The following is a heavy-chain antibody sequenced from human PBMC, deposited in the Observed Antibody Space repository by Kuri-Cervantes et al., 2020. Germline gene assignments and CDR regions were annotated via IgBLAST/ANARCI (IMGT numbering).Heavy chain of an antibody. D-gene: IGHD6-6*01. CDR3: AKDRTGSSYYFDY. V-gene: IGHV3-43*01. J-gene: IGHJ4*02. CDR2: ISWDGSGT. Sequence: LSLTCAASGFTFEHSPMYWVRQSPTKGLEWVSVISWDGSGTDYADSVKGRFTVSRDNSKNSLYLQMNSLRAEDTALYYCAKDRTGSSYYFDYWGQGTLVTVSS. CDR1: GFTFEHSP.